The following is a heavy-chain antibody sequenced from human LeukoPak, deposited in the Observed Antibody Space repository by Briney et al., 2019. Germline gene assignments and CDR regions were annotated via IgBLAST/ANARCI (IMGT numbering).Heavy chain of an antibody. D-gene: IGHD5-12*01. CDR1: GGSISSGGYY. J-gene: IGHJ4*02. CDR3: ARGGSGYDKTFDY. Sequence: SETLSLTCTVSGGSISSGGYYWSWIRQHPGKGLEWIGYIYYSGSTYYSPSLKSRVTISVDMSKNQFSLKLSSVTAADTAVYYCARGGSGYDKTFDYWGQGTLVTVSS. CDR2: IYYSGST. V-gene: IGHV4-31*03.